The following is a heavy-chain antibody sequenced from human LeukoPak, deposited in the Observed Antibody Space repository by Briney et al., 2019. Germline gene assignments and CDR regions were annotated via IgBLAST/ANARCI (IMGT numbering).Heavy chain of an antibody. D-gene: IGHD2-15*01. CDR2: INPNSSGT. J-gene: IGHJ5*02. CDR3: ARSRPRILYLDP. CDR1: GYTFTGYY. Sequence: ASVKVSFKASGYTFTGYYMHLVRQAPGQGLERKGWINPNSSGTNYAQKFQGRVTITRDTSISTAYMELSRLRSDDTAVYYCARSRPRILYLDPWGQGTLVTVSS. V-gene: IGHV1-2*02.